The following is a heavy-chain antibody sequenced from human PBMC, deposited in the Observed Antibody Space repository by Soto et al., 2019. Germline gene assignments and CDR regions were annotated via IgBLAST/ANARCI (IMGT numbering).Heavy chain of an antibody. J-gene: IGHJ4*01. V-gene: IGHV3-64D*06. D-gene: IGHD2-15*01. Sequence: SWSVSGFTISNYAMHWVRQAPGQGLEYVSGITSDGDSTWHADSVKDRFTISRDNSKNTLYLQMSSLRVEDTAIYYCVKGNQLLRYYFEFWGPGTLVIVSS. CDR2: ITSDGDST. CDR1: GFTISNYA. CDR3: VKGNQLLRYYFEF.